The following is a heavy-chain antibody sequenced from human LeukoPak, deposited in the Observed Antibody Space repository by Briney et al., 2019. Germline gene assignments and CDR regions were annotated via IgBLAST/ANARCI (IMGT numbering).Heavy chain of an antibody. Sequence: PGGSLRLSCAASGFTVSSNYMSWVRQAAGKGLEWVAVIDSGGSTYYADSVKGRFTISGDNSKKPLYLQMTSLGAEETAVYYCARESVAGWYFDLWGRGTLVTVSS. J-gene: IGHJ2*01. V-gene: IGHV3-53*01. CDR1: GFTVSSNY. CDR2: IDSGGST. D-gene: IGHD6-19*01. CDR3: ARESVAGWYFDL.